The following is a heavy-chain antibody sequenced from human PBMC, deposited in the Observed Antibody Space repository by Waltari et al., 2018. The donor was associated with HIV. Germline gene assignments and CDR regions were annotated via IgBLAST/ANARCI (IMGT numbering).Heavy chain of an antibody. Sequence: QVQLQESGPGLVKPSETLSLTCDVSGYSISSGYFWGWIRQSPGKGLAWLGSIYHSGNTYYNPSLKSRVTKSVDTSKNQFSLKLSSVTAADTAVYYCARAAISGATKGAFDIWGQGTMVTVSS. D-gene: IGHD2-21*01. J-gene: IGHJ3*02. CDR3: ARAAISGATKGAFDI. CDR1: GYSISSGYF. V-gene: IGHV4-38-2*01. CDR2: IYHSGNT.